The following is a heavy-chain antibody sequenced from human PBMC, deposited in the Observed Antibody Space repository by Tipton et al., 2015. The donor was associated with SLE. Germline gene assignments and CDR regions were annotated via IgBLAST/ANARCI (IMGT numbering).Heavy chain of an antibody. D-gene: IGHD2-8*01. V-gene: IGHV3-48*01. CDR3: ARDPSYCSNGVCRANWNWFDP. CDR2: ISSSGSTI. Sequence: SLRLSCAASGFTFSSYSMNWVRQAPGKGLEWVSYISSSGSTIYYADSVKGRFTISRDNAKNSLYLQMNSLRAEDTAVYYCARDPSYCSNGVCRANWNWFDPWDQGTLVTVSS. J-gene: IGHJ5*02. CDR1: GFTFSSYS.